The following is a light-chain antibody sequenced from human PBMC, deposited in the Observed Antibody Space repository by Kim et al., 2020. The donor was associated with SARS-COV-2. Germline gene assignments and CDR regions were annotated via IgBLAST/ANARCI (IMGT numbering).Light chain of an antibody. CDR2: GKN. Sequence: SSELTQDSAVSVALGQTVRITCQGDSLRSYYASWYQQKPGQAPVRVIYGKNNRPSGIPDRFSGSSSGNTASLTITGAQAEDEADYYCNSWDSNGNHHWVFGGGTQLTVL. CDR3: NSWDSNGNHHWV. V-gene: IGLV3-19*02. J-gene: IGLJ3*02. CDR1: SLRSYY.